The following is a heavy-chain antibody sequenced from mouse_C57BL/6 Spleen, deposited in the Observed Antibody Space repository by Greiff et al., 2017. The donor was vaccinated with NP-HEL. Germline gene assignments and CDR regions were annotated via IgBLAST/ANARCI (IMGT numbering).Heavy chain of an antibody. D-gene: IGHD1-1*01. J-gene: IGHJ2*01. CDR1: GFTFSSYA. CDR2: ISDGGSYT. CDR3: ARGGYGSSFDY. Sequence: EVKLMESGGGLVKPGGSLKLSCAASGFTFSSYAMSWVRQTPEKRLEWVATISDGGSYTYYPDNVKGRFTISRDNAKNNLYLQMSHLKSEDTAMYYCARGGYGSSFDYWGQGTTLTVSS. V-gene: IGHV5-4*03.